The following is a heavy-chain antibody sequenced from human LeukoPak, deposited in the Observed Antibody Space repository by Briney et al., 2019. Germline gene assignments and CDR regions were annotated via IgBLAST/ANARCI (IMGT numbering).Heavy chain of an antibody. CDR2: VWYDGSKK. D-gene: IGHD2-21*01. CDR3: ARSIDIDY. Sequence: GGSLRLSCAASGFTFSSYGMHWVRQAPGKGLEWVAVVWYDGSKKYSADSVKGRITISRDDSKNTLYLQMNSLRAEDTAVYYCARSIDIDYWGQGTLVTVSS. J-gene: IGHJ4*02. V-gene: IGHV3-33*01. CDR1: GFTFSSYG.